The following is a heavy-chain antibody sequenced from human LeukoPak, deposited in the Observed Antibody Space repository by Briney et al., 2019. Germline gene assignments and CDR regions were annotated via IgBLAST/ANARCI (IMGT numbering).Heavy chain of an antibody. CDR3: ARGSLVVGASTYYYYYYGMDV. CDR2: IYYSEST. Sequence: SETLSLTCTVSGGSVSSGSYYWSWIRQPPGKGLEWIGYIYYSESTNYNPSLKSRVTISVDTSKNQFSLKLSSVTAADTAVYYCARGSLVVGASTYYYYYYGMDVWGQGTTVTVSS. J-gene: IGHJ6*02. V-gene: IGHV4-61*01. CDR1: GGSVSSGSYY. D-gene: IGHD1-26*01.